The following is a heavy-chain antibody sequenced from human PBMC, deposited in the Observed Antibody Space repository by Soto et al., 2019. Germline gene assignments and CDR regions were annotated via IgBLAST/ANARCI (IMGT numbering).Heavy chain of an antibody. CDR2: IYYSGST. D-gene: IGHD4-17*01. CDR3: ARLLGGDYSSSFVDV. J-gene: IGHJ6*04. V-gene: IGHV4-59*08. CDR1: GGSISSYY. Sequence: SETLSLTCTVSGGSISSYYWSWIRQPPGKGLEWIGYIYYSGSTNYNPSLKSRVTISVDTSKNQFSLKLSSVTAADTAVYYCARLLGGDYSSSFVDVWGKGTTVTVSS.